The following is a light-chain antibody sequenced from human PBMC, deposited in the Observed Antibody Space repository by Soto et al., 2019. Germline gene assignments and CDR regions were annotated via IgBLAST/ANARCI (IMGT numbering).Light chain of an antibody. Sequence: EIVVTQSPATLSVSPGERATLSCRASQSVGNNFAWYQQQPGQAPRLLIFATSTRATGVPARFSGSGSGTDFTLTISRLQSEDFAVYYCQQYGCWPLTFGGGTKLEIK. CDR2: ATS. CDR3: QQYGCWPLT. CDR1: QSVGNN. J-gene: IGKJ4*01. V-gene: IGKV3-15*01.